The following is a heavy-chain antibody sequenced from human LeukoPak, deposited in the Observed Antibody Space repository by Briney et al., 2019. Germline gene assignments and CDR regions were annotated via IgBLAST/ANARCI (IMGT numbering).Heavy chain of an antibody. CDR2: IYYSGNS. D-gene: IGHD3-9*01. CDR3: ARGNYYDILTGYYMRSFDY. Sequence: SETLSLTCTVSGGSISSYYWSWIRQPPGKGLEWIGYIYYSGNSNYNPSLKSRVTISGDMSKNQFSLKLSSVTAADTAVYYCARGNYYDILTGYYMRSFDYWGQGTLVTVSS. J-gene: IGHJ4*02. V-gene: IGHV4-59*08. CDR1: GGSISSYY.